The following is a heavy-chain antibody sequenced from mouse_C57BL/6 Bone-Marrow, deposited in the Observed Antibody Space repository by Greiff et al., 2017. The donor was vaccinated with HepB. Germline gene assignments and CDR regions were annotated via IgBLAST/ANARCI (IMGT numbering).Heavy chain of an antibody. CDR2: IYPGSGNT. CDR1: GYTFTDYY. Sequence: QVQLKQSGAELVRPGASVKLSCKASGYTFTDYYINWVKQRPGQGLEWIARIYPGSGNTYYNEKFKGKATLTAEKSSSTAYMQLSSLTSEDSAVYFCARLELRGFAYWGQGTLVTVSA. CDR3: ARLELRGFAY. J-gene: IGHJ3*01. V-gene: IGHV1-76*01. D-gene: IGHD1-1*01.